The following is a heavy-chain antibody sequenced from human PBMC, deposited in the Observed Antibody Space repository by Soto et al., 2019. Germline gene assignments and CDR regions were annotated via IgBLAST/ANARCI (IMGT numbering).Heavy chain of an antibody. J-gene: IGHJ3*02. CDR2: INPATGAP. Sequence: QLHLVQSGAVVKKPGASVTVSCSASGYPVTAYYMHWVRQAPGRGLEWMGGINPATGAPKYTQTFQGRIHTTRDTTTSTVFRELSGLTSEDTAAFYCARGGGVGVAGSAAFDMWGQGTLVTVSS. CDR1: GYPVTAYY. V-gene: IGHV1-2*02. CDR3: ARGGGVGVAGSAAFDM. D-gene: IGHD3-3*01.